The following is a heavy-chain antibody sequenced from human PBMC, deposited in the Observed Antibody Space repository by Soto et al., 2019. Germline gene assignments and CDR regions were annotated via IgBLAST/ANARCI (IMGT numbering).Heavy chain of an antibody. CDR1: GGTFSSYA. Sequence: ASVKVSCKASGGTFSSYAISWVRQAPGQGLEWMGGIIPIFGTANYAQKFQGRVTITADESTSTAYMELSSLRSEDTAVYYCARGLVYCSSTSCRFEYYYYYYGMDVWGQGTTVTVSS. D-gene: IGHD2-2*01. J-gene: IGHJ6*02. CDR2: IIPIFGTA. V-gene: IGHV1-69*13. CDR3: ARGLVYCSSTSCRFEYYYYYYGMDV.